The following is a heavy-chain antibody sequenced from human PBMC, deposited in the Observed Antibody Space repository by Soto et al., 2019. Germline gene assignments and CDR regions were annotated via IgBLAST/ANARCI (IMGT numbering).Heavy chain of an antibody. CDR1: GFTFSAYW. CDR3: TRGPRVSSTGTGAH. J-gene: IGHJ4*02. Sequence: GGSLRLSCEVSGFTFSAYWMHWVRQVPGKGLIWVSRISDDGSTTTYADSVKGRFTISRDNAKNTLYLQMNSLRADDTGLYYCTRGPRVSSTGTGAHWGQGTLVTVSS. D-gene: IGHD1-1*01. V-gene: IGHV3-74*01. CDR2: ISDDGSTT.